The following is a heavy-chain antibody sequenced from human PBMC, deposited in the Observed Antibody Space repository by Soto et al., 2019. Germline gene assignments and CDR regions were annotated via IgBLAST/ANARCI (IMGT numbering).Heavy chain of an antibody. CDR2: ISYDGSNK. V-gene: IGHV3-30*18. CDR3: AKEEDWGSGWYYYYYYGMDV. CDR1: GFTFSSYG. J-gene: IGHJ6*02. Sequence: PGGSLRLSCAASGFTFSSYGMHWVRQAPGKGLEWVAVISYDGSNKYYADSVKGRFTISRDNSKNTLYLQMNSLRAEDTAVYYCAKEEDWGSGWYYYYYYGMDVWGQGTTVTVSS. D-gene: IGHD6-19*01.